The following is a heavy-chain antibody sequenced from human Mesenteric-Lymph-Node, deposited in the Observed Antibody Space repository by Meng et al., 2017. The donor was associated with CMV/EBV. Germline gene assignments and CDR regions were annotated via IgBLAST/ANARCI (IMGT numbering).Heavy chain of an antibody. CDR1: GPSLIAPAFG. CDR3: AHSLGASGNYDYFHH. J-gene: IGHJ1*01. Sequence: GPSLIAPAFGVGWFRQPPGKALEWLAVLYWDGDKRSSPSLQSRLPITTDTSTNHVVLTMTNMDPVDTAAYYCAHSLGASGNYDYFHHWGQGTLVTVSS. D-gene: IGHD3-10*01. V-gene: IGHV2-5*02. CDR2: LYWDGDK.